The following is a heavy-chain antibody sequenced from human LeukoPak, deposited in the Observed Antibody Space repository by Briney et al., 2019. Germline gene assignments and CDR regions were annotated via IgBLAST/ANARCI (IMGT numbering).Heavy chain of an antibody. J-gene: IGHJ4*02. CDR2: IRSKAYGGTT. D-gene: IGHD4-17*01. CDR3: TRDHPYGDYDRYYFDY. CDR1: GFTFGDYA. V-gene: IGHV3-49*04. Sequence: PGGSLRLSCTASGFTFGDYAMSWVRQAPGKGLEWVGFIRSKAYGGTTEYAASVKGRFTISRDDSKSIAYLQMNSLKTEDTAVYYCTRDHPYGDYDRYYFDYWGQGTLVTVSS.